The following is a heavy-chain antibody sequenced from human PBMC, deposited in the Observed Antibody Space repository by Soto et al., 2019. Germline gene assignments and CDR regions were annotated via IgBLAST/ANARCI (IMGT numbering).Heavy chain of an antibody. V-gene: IGHV4-31*03. J-gene: IGHJ6*03. CDR3: ARMDYCSSTSCQAPTYYMDV. CDR2: IYYSGST. CDR1: GGSISSGGYY. Sequence: PSETLSLTCTVSGGSISSGGYYLSWIRPHPGKGLEWIGYIYYSGSTYYNPSLKSRVTISVDTSKNQFSLKLSSVTAADTAVYYCARMDYCSSTSCQAPTYYMDVWGKGTTVTVSS. D-gene: IGHD2-2*01.